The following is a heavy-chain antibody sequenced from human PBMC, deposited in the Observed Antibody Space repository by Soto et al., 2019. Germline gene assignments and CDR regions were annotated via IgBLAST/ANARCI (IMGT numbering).Heavy chain of an antibody. V-gene: IGHV1-18*01. J-gene: IGHJ6*02. CDR3: AREYDGSGSYPNDYYYCMDV. D-gene: IGHD3-10*01. CDR1: GYTFTSYG. Sequence: QVQLVQSGSEVKKPGASVKVSCKASGYTFTSYGISWVRQAPGQGLEWMRWISAYNGKTNYAQKLQGRVTMTTDTSASTACMGVRSLRSDDTAAYYWAREYDGSGSYPNDYYYCMDVWGRGTTVTVS. CDR2: ISAYNGKT.